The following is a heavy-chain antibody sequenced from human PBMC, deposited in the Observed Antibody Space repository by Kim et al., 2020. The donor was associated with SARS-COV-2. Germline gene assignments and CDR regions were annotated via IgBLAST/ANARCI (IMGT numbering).Heavy chain of an antibody. V-gene: IGHV3-74*01. CDR2: VNSDGSST. CDR1: GFTFSSYW. Sequence: GGSLRLSCVASGFTFSSYWMHWVRQAPGKGLVWVSRVNSDGSSTSYADSVKCRFTISRDNARNTLYLQMNSLRAEDTAVYYCASLSTGYVWDKFDYWGQGTPVSPSS. CDR3: ASLSTGYVWDKFDY. D-gene: IGHD3-16*01. J-gene: IGHJ4*02.